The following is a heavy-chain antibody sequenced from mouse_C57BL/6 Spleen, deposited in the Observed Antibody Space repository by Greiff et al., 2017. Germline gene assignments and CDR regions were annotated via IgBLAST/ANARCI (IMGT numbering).Heavy chain of an antibody. V-gene: IGHV1-81*01. Sequence: VQLQQSGAELARPGASVKLSCKASGYTFTSYGIRWVKQRTGQGLEWIGEIDPRSGNTYYNEKFKGKATLTGDKSSSPAYMELRSLTSEDSAVYFWARAYGSMYAMDYWGQGTSVTVSS. CDR3: ARAYGSMYAMDY. J-gene: IGHJ4*01. D-gene: IGHD1-1*01. CDR1: GYTFTSYG. CDR2: IDPRSGNT.